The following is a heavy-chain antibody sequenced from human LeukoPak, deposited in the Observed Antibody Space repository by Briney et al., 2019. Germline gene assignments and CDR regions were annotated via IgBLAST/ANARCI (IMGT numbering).Heavy chain of an antibody. J-gene: IGHJ6*02. CDR2: IYYSGST. CDR3: ARDRLLRLDV. D-gene: IGHD2/OR15-2a*01. Sequence: PSETLSLTCAVSGGSISSSNWWSWVRQHPGKGLEWIGYIYYSGSTYYNPSLKSRVTISIDTSKNQFSLKLSSVTAADTAVYYCARDRLLRLDVWGQGTTVTVSS. V-gene: IGHV4-31*11. CDR1: GGSISSSNW.